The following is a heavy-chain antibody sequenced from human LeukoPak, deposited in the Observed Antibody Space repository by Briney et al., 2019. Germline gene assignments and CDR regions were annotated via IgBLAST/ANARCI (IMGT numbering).Heavy chain of an antibody. CDR1: GYTFAGYY. J-gene: IGHJ4*02. V-gene: IGHV1-46*01. CDR3: ARDNELYLGY. CDR2: INPSGGST. Sequence: GASVKVSCKASGYTFAGYYMHWVRQAPGQGLEWMGWINPSGGSTSYAQKFQGRVTMTRDTSTSTVYMELSSLRSEDTAVYYCARDNELYLGYWGQGTLVTVSS. D-gene: IGHD1-26*01.